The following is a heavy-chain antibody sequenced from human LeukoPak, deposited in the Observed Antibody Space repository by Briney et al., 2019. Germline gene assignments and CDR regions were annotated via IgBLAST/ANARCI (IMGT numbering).Heavy chain of an antibody. J-gene: IGHJ4*02. V-gene: IGHV3-30*18. D-gene: IGHD6-13*01. Sequence: PGRSLRLSCAASGFTFSSYGMHWVRQAPGKGLEWVSVISYDGSNKYYTDSVKGRFTISRDNSQNTLFLQMNSLRAEDTAMYYCAKDRWTRAASSSWYDYWGQGTLVTVSS. CDR2: ISYDGSNK. CDR3: AKDRWTRAASSSWYDY. CDR1: GFTFSSYG.